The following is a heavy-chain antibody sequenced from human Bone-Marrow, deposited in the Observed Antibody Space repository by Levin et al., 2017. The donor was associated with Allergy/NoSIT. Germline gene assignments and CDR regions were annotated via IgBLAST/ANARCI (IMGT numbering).Heavy chain of an antibody. Sequence: GGSLRLSCAASGFTFNGYAMHWVRQAPGKGLEWVSGITWNSDTIVYADSVKGRFTISRDNAKNSLYLQMNSLRAEDTALYYCETRGPSYNFDYWGQGALVTVSS. J-gene: IGHJ4*02. V-gene: IGHV3-9*01. CDR2: ITWNSDTI. D-gene: IGHD5-12*01. CDR3: ETRGPSYNFDY. CDR1: GFTFNGYA.